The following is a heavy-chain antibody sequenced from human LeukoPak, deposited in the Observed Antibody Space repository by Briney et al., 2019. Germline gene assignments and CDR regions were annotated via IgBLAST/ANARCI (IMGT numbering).Heavy chain of an antibody. CDR1: GYTFTSYG. Sequence: ASVKVSCKASGYTFTSYGITWVRHAPGQGLEWMGWISAYNGKTKYAQKLQGRVTMTTDTSTSTAYMELRSLRSDDTAVYYCARDPLYYHSDTSGYSTFFDYWGQGTLVTVSS. CDR3: ARDPLYYHSDTSGYSTFFDY. J-gene: IGHJ4*02. CDR2: ISAYNGKT. D-gene: IGHD3-22*01. V-gene: IGHV1-18*01.